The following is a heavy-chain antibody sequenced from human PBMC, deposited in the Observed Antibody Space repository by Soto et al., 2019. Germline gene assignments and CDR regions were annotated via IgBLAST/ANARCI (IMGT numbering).Heavy chain of an antibody. CDR1: GYTFTSYA. D-gene: IGHD3-3*01. CDR2: INAGNGNT. Sequence: ASVKVSCKASGYTFTSYAMHWVRQAPGQGLEWMGWINAGNGNTKYSQKFQGRVTITRDTSASTAYMELSSLRSEDTAVYYCARDGYDFWSGYLYYYGMDVWGQGTTVTVSS. V-gene: IGHV1-3*01. J-gene: IGHJ6*02. CDR3: ARDGYDFWSGYLYYYGMDV.